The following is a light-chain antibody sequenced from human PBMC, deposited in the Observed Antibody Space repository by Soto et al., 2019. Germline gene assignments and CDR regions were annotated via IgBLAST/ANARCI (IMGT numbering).Light chain of an antibody. V-gene: IGKV3-20*01. CDR3: QQYGSSVYT. CDR1: QSVYNNY. J-gene: IGKJ2*01. Sequence: EIVLTQSPGTLSLSPGEGASLSCKASQSVYNNYLAWYQHKPGRSPRLLIYGASSRAAGIPDRFSGSGSGTDFTLTISRLEPEDFAIYYCQQYGSSVYTFGQGTKVEI. CDR2: GAS.